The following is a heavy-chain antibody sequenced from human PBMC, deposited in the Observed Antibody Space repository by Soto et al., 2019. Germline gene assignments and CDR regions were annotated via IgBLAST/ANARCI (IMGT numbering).Heavy chain of an antibody. V-gene: IGHV3-23*01. CDR2: IGGTVHQT. CDR3: AKKSAGRHPFDH. CDR1: GFTFSSYP. D-gene: IGHD1-26*01. J-gene: IGHJ4*02. Sequence: EEQLLESGGGLEQPGGSLRLSCAASGFTFSSYPMSWVRQAPGKGLEWVSSIGGTVHQTYYADSAKGRFTISRDNSRNTLYLEMNSLRVEDTALYYCAKKSAGRHPFDHWGQGTLVTVSS.